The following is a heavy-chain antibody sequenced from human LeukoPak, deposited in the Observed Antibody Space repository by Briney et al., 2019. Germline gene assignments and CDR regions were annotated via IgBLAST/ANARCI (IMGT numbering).Heavy chain of an antibody. J-gene: IGHJ4*02. CDR1: GGSISSSSYY. V-gene: IGHV4-39*01. CDR2: IFYSGST. D-gene: IGHD3-10*01. Sequence: SETLSLTCTVSGGSISSSSYYWGWIRQPPGKGLEWLGTIFYSGSTYYNPSLKSRVTTSVDTSKNQFSLKLNSVTAADTAVHYCARHDYYYGSGSADCWGQGILVTVSS. CDR3: ARHDYYYGSGSADC.